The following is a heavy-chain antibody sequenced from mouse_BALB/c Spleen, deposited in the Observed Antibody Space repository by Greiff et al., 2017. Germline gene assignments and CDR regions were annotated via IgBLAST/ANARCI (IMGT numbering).Heavy chain of an antibody. V-gene: IGHV5-17*02. CDR2: ISSGSSTI. CDR1: GFTFSSFG. CDR3: ARGDVGDY. D-gene: IGHD3-3*01. Sequence: DVKVVESGGGLVQPGGSRKLSCAASGFTFSSFGMHWVRQAPEKGLEWVAYISSGSSTIYYADTVKGRFTISRDNPKNTLFLQMTSLRSEDTAMYYCARGDVGDYWGQGTTLTVSS. J-gene: IGHJ2*01.